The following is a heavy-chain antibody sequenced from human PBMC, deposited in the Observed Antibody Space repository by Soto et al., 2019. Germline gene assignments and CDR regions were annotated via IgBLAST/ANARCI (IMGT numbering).Heavy chain of an antibody. CDR2: ISAYNGNT. V-gene: IGHV1-18*01. D-gene: IGHD2-15*01. J-gene: IGHJ6*03. CDR3: ARGRYCSGGSCYEYYYYMDV. CDR1: GYTFTSYD. Sequence: GASVKVSCKASGYTFTSYDISWVRQAPGQGLEWMGWISAYNGNTNYAQKLQGRVTMTTDTSTSTAYMELRSLRSDDTAVYYCARGRYCSGGSCYEYYYYMDVWGKGTTVTVSS.